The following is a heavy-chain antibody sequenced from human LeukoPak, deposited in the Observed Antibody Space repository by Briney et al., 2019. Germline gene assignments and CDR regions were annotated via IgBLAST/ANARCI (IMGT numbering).Heavy chain of an antibody. Sequence: GGSLRLSCAASGFTFSSYAMSWVRQAPGKGLEWVSAISGSGGSTYYADSVKGRFTISRDNSKNTLYLQMNRLRAEHTAVYYCLTLDYDILTGYFLDAFDIWGQGTMVTVSS. J-gene: IGHJ3*02. D-gene: IGHD3-9*01. CDR1: GFTFSSYA. CDR2: ISGSGGST. V-gene: IGHV3-23*01. CDR3: LTLDYDILTGYFLDAFDI.